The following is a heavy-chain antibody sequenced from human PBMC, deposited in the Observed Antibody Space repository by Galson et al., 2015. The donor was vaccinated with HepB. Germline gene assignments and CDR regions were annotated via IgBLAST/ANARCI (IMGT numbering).Heavy chain of an antibody. Sequence: PALVKPTQTLTLTCTFSGFSLTTSGMAVGWIRQPPGKALEWLALIYWDDDKRYSPSLENRLTITKDTSKNQVVLTMTNMDPADTATYYCAHGTLGVTASYFDYWGRGTLVTVSS. D-gene: IGHD2-21*02. CDR3: AHGTLGVTASYFDY. CDR1: GFSLTTSGMA. CDR2: IYWDDDK. J-gene: IGHJ4*02. V-gene: IGHV2-5*02.